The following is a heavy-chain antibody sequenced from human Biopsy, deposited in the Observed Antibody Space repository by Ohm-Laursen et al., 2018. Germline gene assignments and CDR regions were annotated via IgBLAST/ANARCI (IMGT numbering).Heavy chain of an antibody. J-gene: IGHJ6*02. CDR2: IYYDGIT. Sequence: GTLSLTCAVSGYSVTNDYYWGWIRQPPGEGLEWIGNIYYDGITYYNPSLKSRVAISVDTSKNQFSLRLNSVTAADTAVYYCARATNSTGWPYYYFYGMDVWGQGTTVTVSS. CDR1: GYSVTNDYY. V-gene: IGHV4-38-2*01. CDR3: ARATNSTGWPYYYFYGMDV. D-gene: IGHD2/OR15-2a*01.